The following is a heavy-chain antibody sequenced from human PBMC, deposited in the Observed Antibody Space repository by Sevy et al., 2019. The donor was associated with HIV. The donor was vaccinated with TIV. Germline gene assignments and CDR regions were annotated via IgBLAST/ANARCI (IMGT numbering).Heavy chain of an antibody. J-gene: IGHJ4*02. CDR1: GFTFNIYA. D-gene: IGHD3-22*01. CDR2: ISGGGDGT. CDR3: AKRPYYYYNSDGHLVSSTDEADY. Sequence: GGSVRLSCAASGFTFNIYAMSWVRQAPGKGLEWLSAISGGGDGTYYADSVKGRFTISGDNSRNTLYLQMNSLRAEDTAVYYCAKRPYYYYNSDGHLVSSTDEADYWGQGTLVTVSS. V-gene: IGHV3-23*01.